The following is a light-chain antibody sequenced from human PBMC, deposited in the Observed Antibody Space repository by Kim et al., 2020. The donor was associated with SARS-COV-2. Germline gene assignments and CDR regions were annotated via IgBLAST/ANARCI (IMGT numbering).Light chain of an antibody. CDR3: QSYDSSTVV. CDR1: SGSIASNY. Sequence: GTTVTVACTRISGSIASNYVQWYRTRPGSAPTTVIYEDNQRPSGVPDRFSGSIDSSSNSASLTISGLKTEDEADYYCQSYDSSTVVCGGGTQLTVL. V-gene: IGLV6-57*03. CDR2: EDN. J-gene: IGLJ2*01.